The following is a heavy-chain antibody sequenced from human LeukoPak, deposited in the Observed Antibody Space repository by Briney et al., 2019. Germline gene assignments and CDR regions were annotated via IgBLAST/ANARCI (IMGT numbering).Heavy chain of an antibody. CDR2: INHSGST. J-gene: IGHJ5*02. D-gene: IGHD6-13*01. CDR3: AVRIAAAGTSWFDP. Sequence: SETLSLTCAVYGGSFSGYYWSWIRQPPGKGLEWIGEINHSGSTNYSPSLKSRVTISVDTSKNQFSLKLSSVTAADTAVYYCAVRIAAAGTSWFDPWGQGTLVTVSS. V-gene: IGHV4-34*01. CDR1: GGSFSGYY.